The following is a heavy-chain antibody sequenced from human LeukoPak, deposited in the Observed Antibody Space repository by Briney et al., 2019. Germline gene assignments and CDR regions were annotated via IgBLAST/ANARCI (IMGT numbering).Heavy chain of an antibody. CDR2: ISGSGGST. D-gene: IGHD3-3*01. CDR3: AKDQDIYDIWSGYYLAYDY. CDR1: GFTFSSYA. Sequence: GGSLRLSCAASGFTFSSYAMSWVRQAPGKGLEWVSAISGSGGSTYYADSVKGRFTISRDNSKNTLYLQMNSLRAEDTAVYYCAKDQDIYDIWSGYYLAYDYWGQGTLVTVSS. J-gene: IGHJ4*02. V-gene: IGHV3-23*01.